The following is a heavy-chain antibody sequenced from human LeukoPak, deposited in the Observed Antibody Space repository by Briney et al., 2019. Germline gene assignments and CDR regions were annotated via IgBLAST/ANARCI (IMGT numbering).Heavy chain of an antibody. V-gene: IGHV3-30*02. CDR1: GFTFSSNG. CDR2: IRNHGNDE. Sequence: VRSLRLSCAASGFTFSSNGMHWVRQAPGKGLEWVAMIRNHGNDEYHADSVKGRFSVSRDNSKNTMYLQMNSLRAEDTAVYYCAKDASWSLDYWGQGTLVTVSP. J-gene: IGHJ4*02. D-gene: IGHD6-13*01. CDR3: AKDASWSLDY.